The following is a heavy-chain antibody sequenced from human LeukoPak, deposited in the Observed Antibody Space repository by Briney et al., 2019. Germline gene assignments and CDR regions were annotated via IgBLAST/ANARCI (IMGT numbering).Heavy chain of an antibody. CDR3: AREESSSAYYFDY. V-gene: IGHV3-7*01. D-gene: IGHD6-6*01. CDR1: GFTFINAW. J-gene: IGHJ4*02. Sequence: GGSLRLSCETSGFTFINAWMSWVRQAPGKGLEWVANIKQDGSEKYYVDSVKGRFTISRDNAKNSLYLQMNSLRAEDTAVYYCAREESSSAYYFDYWGQGTLVTVSS. CDR2: IKQDGSEK.